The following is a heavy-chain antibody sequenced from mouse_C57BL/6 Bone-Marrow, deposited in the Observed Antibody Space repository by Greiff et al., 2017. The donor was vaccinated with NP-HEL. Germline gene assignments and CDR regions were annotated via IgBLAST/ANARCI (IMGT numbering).Heavy chain of an antibody. CDR3: ARPSLYYGSFYYAMDY. V-gene: IGHV5-6*01. D-gene: IGHD1-1*01. Sequence: EVMLVESGGDLVKPGGSLKLSCAASGFTFSSYGMSWVRQTPDKRLEWVATISSGGSYTYYPDSVKGRFTISRDNAKNTLYLQMSSLNSEDTAMYYCARPSLYYGSFYYAMDYWGQGTSVTVSS. CDR2: ISSGGSYT. J-gene: IGHJ4*01. CDR1: GFTFSSYG.